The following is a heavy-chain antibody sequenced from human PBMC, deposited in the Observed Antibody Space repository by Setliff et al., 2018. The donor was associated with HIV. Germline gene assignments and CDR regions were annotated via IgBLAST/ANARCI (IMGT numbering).Heavy chain of an antibody. CDR1: GGTFSSYA. CDR3: ARVNGGNSPYYFDS. D-gene: IGHD2-21*02. CDR2: IIPVFDTA. V-gene: IGHV1-69*13. Sequence: ASVKVSCKASGGTFSSYATNWVRQAPGQGLEWMGGIIPVFDTANYAQKFQGRVTITADESTSTSSMELSSLGSEDTAVYYCARVNGGNSPYYFDSWGQGTLVTVSS. J-gene: IGHJ4*02.